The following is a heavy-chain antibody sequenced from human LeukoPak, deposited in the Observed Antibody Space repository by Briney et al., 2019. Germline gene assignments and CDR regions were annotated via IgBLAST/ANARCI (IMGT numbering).Heavy chain of an antibody. CDR3: ARDLTYYYDSSGHLGYFDY. Sequence: ASVKVSCKASGGTFSSYAISWVRQAPGQGLEWMGGIIPIFGTANYAQKFQGRVTITADESTSTAYMELSSLRSEDTAVYYCARDLTYYYDSSGHLGYFDYWGQGTLVTVSS. CDR2: IIPIFGTA. J-gene: IGHJ4*02. CDR1: GGTFSSYA. D-gene: IGHD3-22*01. V-gene: IGHV1-69*13.